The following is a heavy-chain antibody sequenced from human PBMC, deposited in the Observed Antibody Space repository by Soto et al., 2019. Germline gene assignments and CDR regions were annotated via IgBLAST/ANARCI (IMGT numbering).Heavy chain of an antibody. J-gene: IGHJ4*02. V-gene: IGHV4-59*08. D-gene: IGHD3-10*01. CDR2: IYYSGST. CDR1: DDSITSYF. Sequence: SETLSLTCTVSDDSITSYFWSWIRQPPGKGLEWIGYIYYSGSTNYNPSIKSRVTFSVDTSKSQVSLNLRSVTAADTAVYYCASIDNYGSPFDYWGQGILVTVSS. CDR3: ASIDNYGSPFDY.